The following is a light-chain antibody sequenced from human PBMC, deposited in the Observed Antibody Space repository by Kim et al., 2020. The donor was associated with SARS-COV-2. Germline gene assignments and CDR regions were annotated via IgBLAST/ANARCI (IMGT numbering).Light chain of an antibody. J-gene: IGLJ2*01. Sequence: SYELTQPPSVSVSPGQTASITCSGDKLGDKYACWYQQKPGQSPVQVIYQDSKRPSGIPERFSGSNSGNTATLTISWTQAMDEDDYYCQAWDSSIVVFGGGTQLTVL. CDR3: QAWDSSIVV. CDR2: QDS. CDR1: KLGDKY. V-gene: IGLV3-1*01.